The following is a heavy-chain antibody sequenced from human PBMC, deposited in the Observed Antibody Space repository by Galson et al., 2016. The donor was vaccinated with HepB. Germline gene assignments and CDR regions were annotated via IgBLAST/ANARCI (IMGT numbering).Heavy chain of an antibody. J-gene: IGHJ4*02. V-gene: IGHV3-33*01. CDR1: GFTFSDYG. CDR3: ARDGYTSSWYYFDY. Sequence: SLRLSCAASGFTFSDYGMHWVRQAPGKGLEWVAIIWSDGTNKYYTDSVKGRFTISRDNSKNTLYLQLNSLRAEDTALYYCARDGYTSSWYYFDYWGQGTLVTVSS. D-gene: IGHD6-13*01. CDR2: IWSDGTNK.